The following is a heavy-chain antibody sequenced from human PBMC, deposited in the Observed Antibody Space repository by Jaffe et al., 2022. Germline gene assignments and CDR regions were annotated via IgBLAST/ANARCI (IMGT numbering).Heavy chain of an antibody. CDR3: ARDLDDYGDLDRTC. V-gene: IGHV3-21*01. CDR2: ISSSSSYI. D-gene: IGHD4-17*01. J-gene: IGHJ4*02. CDR1: GFTFSSYS. Sequence: EVQLVESGGGLVKPGGSLRLSCAASGFTFSSYSMNWVRQAPGKGLEWVSSISSSSSYIYYADSVKGRFTISRDNAKNSLYLQMNSLRAEDTAVYYCARDLDDYGDLDRTCWGQGTLVTVSS.